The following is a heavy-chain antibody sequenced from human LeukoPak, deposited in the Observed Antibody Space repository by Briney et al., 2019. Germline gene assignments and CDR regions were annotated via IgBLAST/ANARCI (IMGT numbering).Heavy chain of an antibody. D-gene: IGHD2-15*01. V-gene: IGHV4-59*01. CDR1: GGSISSYY. CDR2: IYYSGST. Sequence: SETLSLTCTVSGGSISSYYWSWIRQPPGKGLEWIGYIYYSGSTNYNPSLKSRVTISVDTSKNQFSLKLSSVTAADTAVYYCARESAAAMDCSGGSCLLDAFDIWGQGTMVTVSS. J-gene: IGHJ3*02. CDR3: ARESAAAMDCSGGSCLLDAFDI.